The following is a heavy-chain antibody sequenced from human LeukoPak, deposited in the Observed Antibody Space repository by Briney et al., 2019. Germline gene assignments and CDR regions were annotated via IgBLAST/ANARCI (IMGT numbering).Heavy chain of an antibody. CDR1: GFTFSIYE. V-gene: IGHV3-7*01. CDR2: IKQDGSEK. J-gene: IGHJ5*02. Sequence: GGSLRLSCAASGFTFSIYEMNWVRQAPGKGLEWVANIKQDGSEKYYLDSLEGRFTISRDNAKNSVYLQINRLRAEDTAVYYCARRGTIAVPVFWFDPWGQGTLVIVSS. D-gene: IGHD6-19*01. CDR3: ARRGTIAVPVFWFDP.